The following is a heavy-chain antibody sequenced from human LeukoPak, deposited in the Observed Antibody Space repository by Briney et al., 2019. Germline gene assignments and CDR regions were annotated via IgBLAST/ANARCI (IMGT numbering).Heavy chain of an antibody. CDR2: IYYSGST. D-gene: IGHD2-21*01. V-gene: IGHV4-39*07. CDR1: GGSISSSSYY. CDR3: ANSLPATRAYRWFDT. Sequence: PSETLSLTCTVSGGSISSSSYYWGWIRQPPGKGLEWIGSIYYSGSTYYNPSLKSRVTISVDTSKNQFSLKLSSVTAADTAVYYCANSLPATRAYRWFDTWGQGTLVTVSS. J-gene: IGHJ5*02.